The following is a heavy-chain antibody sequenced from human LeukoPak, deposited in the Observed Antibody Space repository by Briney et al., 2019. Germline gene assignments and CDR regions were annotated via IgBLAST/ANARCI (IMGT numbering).Heavy chain of an antibody. D-gene: IGHD3-22*01. CDR1: DGSISSYY. CDR2: IYYSGST. V-gene: IGHV4-59*01. J-gene: IGHJ4*02. Sequence: SETLSLTCTVSDGSISSYYWSWIRQPPGKGLEWIGYIYYSGSTNYNPSLKSRVTILVDTSKNQFSLKLSSVTAADTAVYYCARDKAPGYYDSSGYYDYWGQGTLVTVSS. CDR3: ARDKAPGYYDSSGYYDY.